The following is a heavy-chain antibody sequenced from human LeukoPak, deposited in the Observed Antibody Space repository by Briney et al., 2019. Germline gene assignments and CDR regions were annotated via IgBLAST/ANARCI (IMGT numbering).Heavy chain of an antibody. V-gene: IGHV3-23*01. J-gene: IGHJ4*02. D-gene: IGHD6-13*01. CDR3: AKDSAVLIAAAGTFHS. CDR2: ISATGGTT. CDR1: GFTFSSNG. Sequence: GGSLRLSCAASGFTFSSNGMNWVRQAPGKGLEWVSYISATGGTTYYADSVKGRFTISRDNSKNTLYLQMNSLRAEDTAVYYCAKDSAVLIAAAGTFHSWGQGTLVTVSS.